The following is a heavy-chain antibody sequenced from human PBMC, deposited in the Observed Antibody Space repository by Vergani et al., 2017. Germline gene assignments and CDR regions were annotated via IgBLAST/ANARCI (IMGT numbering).Heavy chain of an antibody. Sequence: QVQLVESGGGLVKPGGSLRLSCAASGFTFSDYYMSWIRQAPGKGLEWVSYISSSGSTIYYADSVKGRFTISRDNAKNSLYLQMNSLRAEDTAVYYCARASENDDFWSGLRPPDYMDVWGKGTTVTVSS. D-gene: IGHD3-3*01. J-gene: IGHJ6*03. CDR3: ARASENDDFWSGLRPPDYMDV. CDR1: GFTFSDYY. V-gene: IGHV3-11*01. CDR2: ISSSGSTI.